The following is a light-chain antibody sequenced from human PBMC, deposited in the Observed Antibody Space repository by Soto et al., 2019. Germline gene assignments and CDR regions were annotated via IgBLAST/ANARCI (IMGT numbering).Light chain of an antibody. Sequence: QSVLTQPPSLSGAPGQRVTISCTGTRSNIGAGYGVHWYQQLPGSAPRLLIYANSHRPSGVPDRFSGSKSATSASLAITDLQAEDEADYYCSSYTFTSTLYVFGTGTKLTVL. V-gene: IGLV1-40*01. J-gene: IGLJ1*01. CDR1: RSNIGAGYG. CDR2: ANS. CDR3: SSYTFTSTLYV.